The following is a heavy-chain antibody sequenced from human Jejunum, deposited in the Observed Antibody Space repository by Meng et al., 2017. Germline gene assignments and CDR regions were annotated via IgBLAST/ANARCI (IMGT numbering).Heavy chain of an antibody. CDR2: IYHTGSP. J-gene: IGHJ4*02. D-gene: IGHD2-2*03. CDR3: ARMDSAFHYFDY. CDR1: GGSINSDGYT. V-gene: IGHV4-30-2*01. Sequence: QLQLQQSGSGLVKPSQTLSLTYAVSGGSINSDGYTWSWIRQPPGKGLEWIGYIYHTGSPYYNPSLKSRLTISVDWSENQFSLKLSSVTAADTAVYYCARMDSAFHYFDYWGQGTLVTVSS.